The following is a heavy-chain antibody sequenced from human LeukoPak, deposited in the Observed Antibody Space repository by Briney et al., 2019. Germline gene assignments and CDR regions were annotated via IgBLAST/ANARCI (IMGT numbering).Heavy chain of an antibody. CDR3: ARDLRSSGYYAFDY. J-gene: IGHJ4*02. CDR1: GFTFSSYE. V-gene: IGHV3-48*03. CDR2: ISSSGSTI. Sequence: GGSLRLSCAASGFTFSSYEMNWVRHAPGKGRGWVSYISSSGSTIYYADSVKGRFTISRDNAKNSLYLQMTSLRAEDTAVYYCARDLRSSGYYAFDYWGQGTLVTVSS. D-gene: IGHD3-22*01.